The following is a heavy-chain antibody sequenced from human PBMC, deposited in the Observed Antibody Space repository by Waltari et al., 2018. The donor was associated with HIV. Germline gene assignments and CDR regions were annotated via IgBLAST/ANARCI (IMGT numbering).Heavy chain of an antibody. J-gene: IGHJ4*02. CDR2: IWYDGSKK. Sequence: QVQLVESGGGVVQPGRSLSRSCARSGFTLSSYGMHWVRQAPGKGLEWMTVIWYDGSKKYYADSVKGRFTISRDNSKNTLYLQMNSLRIEDTAVYYCARKYSSSWGAPFDYWGQGTLVTVSS. D-gene: IGHD6-13*01. CDR3: ARKYSSSWGAPFDY. CDR1: GFTLSSYG. V-gene: IGHV3-33*01.